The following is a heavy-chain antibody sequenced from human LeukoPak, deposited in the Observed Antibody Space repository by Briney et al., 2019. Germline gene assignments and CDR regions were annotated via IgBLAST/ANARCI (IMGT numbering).Heavy chain of an antibody. CDR1: GFTFSNYW. CDR3: ARDVVGALDY. J-gene: IGHJ4*02. D-gene: IGHD1-26*01. Sequence: GGSLRLSCAASGFTFSNYWMSWVRQAPGKGLEWVANIRPDGGERNYVDSVKGRFTISRDNGKNSLYLQKHSLRAEDTAVYYCARDVVGALDYWGQGTLVTVSS. V-gene: IGHV3-7*01. CDR2: IRPDGGER.